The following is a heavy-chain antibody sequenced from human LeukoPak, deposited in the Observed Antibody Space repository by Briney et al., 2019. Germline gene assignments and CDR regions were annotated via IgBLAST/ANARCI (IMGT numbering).Heavy chain of an antibody. J-gene: IGHJ4*02. CDR3: ARVSVIAARLLFDY. CDR1: GFTFSSYS. Sequence: PGGSLRLSCAASGFTFSSYSMNWVRQAPGKGLEWVSSISSSSSYIYYADSVKGRFTISRDNAKNSLYLQMNSLRAEDTAVYYCARVSVIAARLLFDYWGQGTLVTVSS. D-gene: IGHD6-6*01. V-gene: IGHV3-21*04. CDR2: ISSSSSYI.